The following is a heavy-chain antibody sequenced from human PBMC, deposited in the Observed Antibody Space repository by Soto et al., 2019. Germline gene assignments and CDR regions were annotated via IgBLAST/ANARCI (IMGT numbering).Heavy chain of an antibody. CDR3: ARDLAVALIDY. Sequence: PGGSLRLSCAASGFTFHNYWMGWVRQTPDKGLEWVANIKPDGSDKYYVDSVKGRFTISRDNARNSLYLQMNSLRAEDTAVYYCARDLAVALIDYWGQGTLVTVSS. V-gene: IGHV3-7*05. CDR2: IKPDGSDK. D-gene: IGHD6-19*01. J-gene: IGHJ4*02. CDR1: GFTFHNYW.